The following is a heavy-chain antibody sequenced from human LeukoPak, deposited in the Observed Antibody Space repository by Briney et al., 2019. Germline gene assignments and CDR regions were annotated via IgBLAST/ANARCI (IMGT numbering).Heavy chain of an antibody. CDR3: TKRVKYGGTWDHFAD. Sequence: GGSLRLSCAASGFTFDNYRMSWVRQAPGKGPEWVSTVNADGGNTYYADSVKGRFTISGDNSKSTLILQMNSLRVEDTALYYCTKRVKYGGTWDHFADWGQGTLVTVSS. D-gene: IGHD3-16*01. CDR1: GFTFDNYR. J-gene: IGHJ4*02. CDR2: VNADGGNT. V-gene: IGHV3-23*01.